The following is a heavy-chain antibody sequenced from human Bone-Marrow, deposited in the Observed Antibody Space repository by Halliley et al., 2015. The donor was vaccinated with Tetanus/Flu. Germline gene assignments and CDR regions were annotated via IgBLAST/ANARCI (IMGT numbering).Heavy chain of an antibody. CDR3: ATGRGYGSSFYFDS. V-gene: IGHV1-69*06. J-gene: IGHJ4*02. D-gene: IGHD6-6*01. Sequence: QLVQSGAEVKKPGSSVKVSCKASGGTFNNHATNWVRQAPGQGLEWMGGIIPMFPTASYAQNFQGRVTISADKSTRTVNMDLSSLRSGDTAVYYCATGRGYGSSFYFDSWGQGTLLTVSS. CDR2: IIPMFPTA. CDR1: GGTFNNHA.